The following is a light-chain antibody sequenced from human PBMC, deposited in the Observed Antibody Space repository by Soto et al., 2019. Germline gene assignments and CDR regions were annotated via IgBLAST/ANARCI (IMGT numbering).Light chain of an antibody. CDR1: SSNIGAGYD. V-gene: IGLV1-40*01. Sequence: HSVLTQPPSVSGAPGQRVTISCTGSSSNIGAGYDVHWYQQLPGTAPKLLIYGNSNRPSGVPDRFSGSKSGTSASLAITGLQAEDEADYYCQSYDSSLSGPLFGTGTKLTVL. CDR2: GNS. CDR3: QSYDSSLSGPL. J-gene: IGLJ1*01.